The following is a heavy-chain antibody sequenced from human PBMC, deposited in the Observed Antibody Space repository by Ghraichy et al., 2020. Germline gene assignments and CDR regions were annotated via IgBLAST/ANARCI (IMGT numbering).Heavy chain of an antibody. V-gene: IGHV3-33*01. CDR2: IWNDGTTK. CDR3: ARENSVAGTRAFDI. CDR1: EFTFSIYS. Sequence: GGSRRLSCAASEFTFSIYSMHWVRQAPGKGLEWMTVIWNDGTTKYYADSVKGRFAISRDNSKNTLYLQMNSLRAEDTAVYYCARENSVAGTRAFDIRGQGTMVTVSS. D-gene: IGHD6-19*01. J-gene: IGHJ3*02.